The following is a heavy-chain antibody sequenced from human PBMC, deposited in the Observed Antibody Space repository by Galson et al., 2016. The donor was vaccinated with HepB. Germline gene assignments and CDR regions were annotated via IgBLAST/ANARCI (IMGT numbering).Heavy chain of an antibody. V-gene: IGHV1-46*04. CDR2: INPGDGRS. CDR1: GYTFTNYY. D-gene: IGHD2-2*01. J-gene: IGHJ4*02. Sequence: SVKVSCKASGYTFTNYYMHWVRQAPGQGLEWMAIINPGDGRSHSAQNLQGRVALTRDTSTSTVYMELSSLMSEDTAMYYCAREVGDCDNTRCSNQHFDSWGQGTLVTVSS. CDR3: AREVGDCDNTRCSNQHFDS.